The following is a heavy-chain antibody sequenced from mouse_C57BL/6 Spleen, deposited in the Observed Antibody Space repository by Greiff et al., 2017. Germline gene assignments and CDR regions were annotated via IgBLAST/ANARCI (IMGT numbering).Heavy chain of an antibody. V-gene: IGHV1-82*01. Sequence: VQLQQSGPELVKPGASVKISCKASGYAFSSSWMNWVKQRPGKGLEWIGRIYPGDGDTNYNGKFKGKATLTADKSSSTAYMQLSSLTSEDSAVYCCARSTTVVPYYAMDYWGQGTSVTVSS. CDR3: ARSTTVVPYYAMDY. D-gene: IGHD1-1*01. J-gene: IGHJ4*01. CDR1: GYAFSSSW. CDR2: IYPGDGDT.